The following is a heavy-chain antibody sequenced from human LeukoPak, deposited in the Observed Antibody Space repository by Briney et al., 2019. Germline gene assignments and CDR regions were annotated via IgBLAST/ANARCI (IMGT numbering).Heavy chain of an antibody. V-gene: IGHV3-74*03. Sequence: GGSLRLSCAGSGFSLSNYWMHWVRQGPGKGLAWVSRIYIDGSRTTCADSVKGRFTISGDNAKNTLYLQMNSLRADDTAVYYCTRSGRGGAFDIWGQGTMVIVSS. CDR1: GFSLSNYW. J-gene: IGHJ3*02. CDR2: IYIDGSRT. D-gene: IGHD1-26*01. CDR3: TRSGRGGAFDI.